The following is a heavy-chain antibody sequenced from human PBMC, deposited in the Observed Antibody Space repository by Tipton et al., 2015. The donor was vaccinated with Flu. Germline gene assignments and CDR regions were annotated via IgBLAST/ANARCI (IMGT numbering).Heavy chain of an antibody. CDR3: ARGGDPSTIFGVVITKGGFDP. Sequence: QLVQSGAEVKKPGASVKVSCKASGYTFTSYDINWVRQATGQGLEWMGWMNPNSGNTGYAQKFQGRVTMTRNTSISTAYMELSSLRSEDTAVYYCARGGDPSTIFGVVITKGGFDPWGQGTLVTVSS. D-gene: IGHD3-3*01. CDR2: MNPNSGNT. V-gene: IGHV1-8*01. J-gene: IGHJ5*02. CDR1: GYTFTSYD.